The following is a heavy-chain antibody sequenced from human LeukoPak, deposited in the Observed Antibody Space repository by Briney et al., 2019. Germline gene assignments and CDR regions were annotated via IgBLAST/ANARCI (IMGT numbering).Heavy chain of an antibody. CDR3: ARDSGGSITMVRPFDY. Sequence: SETLSLTCTVSGGSISSYYWSWIRQPPGKGLEWIGYIYYSGSTNYNPSLKSRVTISVDTSKNQFSLKLSSVTAADTAVYYCARDSGGSITMVRPFDYWGQGTLVAVSS. D-gene: IGHD3-10*01. CDR2: IYYSGST. V-gene: IGHV4-59*12. CDR1: GGSISSYY. J-gene: IGHJ4*02.